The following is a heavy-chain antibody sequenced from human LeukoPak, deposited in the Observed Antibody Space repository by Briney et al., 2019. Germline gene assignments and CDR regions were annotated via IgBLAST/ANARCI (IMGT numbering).Heavy chain of an antibody. V-gene: IGHV1-69*04. Sequence: GASVKVSCKASGGTFSSYAISWVRQAPGQGLEWMGRIIPILGIANYAQKLQGRVTITADKSTSTAYMELSSLRSEDTAVYYCARDRSDGYNSGNWFDPWGQGTLVTVSS. J-gene: IGHJ5*02. D-gene: IGHD5-24*01. CDR3: ARDRSDGYNSGNWFDP. CDR1: GGTFSSYA. CDR2: IIPILGIA.